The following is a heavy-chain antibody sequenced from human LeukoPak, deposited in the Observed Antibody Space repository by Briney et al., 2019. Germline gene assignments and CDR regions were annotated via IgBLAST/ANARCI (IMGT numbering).Heavy chain of an antibody. Sequence: GGSLRLSCAASGFTFSRFSMNWVRQAPGKGLEWVSYIDSSSSAKYYPGSVSRRFTISRDNAQKSMDLQMSSLRGEDTAVYSCAWVANCGGGCYQVAMDMWGQGTRVTVSS. CDR1: GFTFSRFS. D-gene: IGHD2-21*02. CDR3: AWVANCGGGCYQVAMDM. J-gene: IGHJ3*02. V-gene: IGHV3-48*04. CDR2: IDSSSSAK.